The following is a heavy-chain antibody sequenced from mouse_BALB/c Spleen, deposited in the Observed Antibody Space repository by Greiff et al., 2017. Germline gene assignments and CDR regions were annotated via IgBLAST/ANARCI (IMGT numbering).Heavy chain of an antibody. CDR3: ARSLLYYYGSSYDAMDY. J-gene: IGHJ4*01. CDR2: IWSGGST. CDR1: GFSLTSYG. Sequence: VQLQQSGPGLVQPSQSLSITCTVSGFSLTSYGVHWVRQSPGKGLEWLGVIWSGGSTDYNAAFISRLSISKDNSKSQVFFKMNSLQANDTAIYYCARSLLYYYGSSYDAMDYWGQGTSVTVST. V-gene: IGHV2-2*02. D-gene: IGHD1-1*01.